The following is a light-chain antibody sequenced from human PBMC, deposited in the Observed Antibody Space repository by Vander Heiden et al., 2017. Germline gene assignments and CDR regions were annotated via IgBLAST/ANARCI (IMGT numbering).Light chain of an antibody. V-gene: IGLV3-21*02. CDR3: QVLDSRSANHFV. J-gene: IGLJ1*01. CDR2: ADS. Sequence: SYVLTQPPSVSVAPGQTARINCGGNNIGSTSVDWYQQKPGQAPVLVVYADSDRPSVSPERFSCSYSGNTTTLTISRLEAGDEADYYCQVLDSRSANHFVFGTGTKVTVL. CDR1: NIGSTS.